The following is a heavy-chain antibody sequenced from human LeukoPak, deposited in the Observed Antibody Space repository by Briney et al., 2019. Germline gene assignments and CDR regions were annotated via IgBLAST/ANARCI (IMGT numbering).Heavy chain of an antibody. D-gene: IGHD3-10*01. J-gene: IGHJ5*02. V-gene: IGHV4-59*08. CDR3: ARLGDYYGSGSHWFDP. Sequence: SETLSLTCTVSGDSITNSYWSWIRQSPGRGLEWIGYINYRGNANQNPSVKGRVTMSVDTSKNTLSLTLTSVTAADTAVYYCARLGDYYGSGSHWFDPWGQRTLVTVSS. CDR2: INYRGNA. CDR1: GDSITNSY.